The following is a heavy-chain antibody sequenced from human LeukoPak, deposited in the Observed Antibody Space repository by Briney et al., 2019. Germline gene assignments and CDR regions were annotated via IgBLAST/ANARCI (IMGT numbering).Heavy chain of an antibody. Sequence: RTGGSLRLSCAASGFTFGDYGMSWVRKAPGKGREWVYGINWNGGSTGYADSVKGRFTISRDNAKNSLYLQMNSLRAEDTALYHCARGTPWCELQYYFDYSGQGTLVTVSS. CDR3: ARGTPWCELQYYFDY. V-gene: IGHV3-20*01. CDR1: GFTFGDYG. D-gene: IGHD1-26*01. J-gene: IGHJ4*02. CDR2: INWNGGST.